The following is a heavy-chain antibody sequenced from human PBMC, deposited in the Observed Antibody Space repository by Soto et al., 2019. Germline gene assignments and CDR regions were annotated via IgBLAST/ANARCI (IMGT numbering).Heavy chain of an antibody. CDR3: ARAYGDYVFDY. CDR1: GASIISSTFY. D-gene: IGHD4-17*01. V-gene: IGHV4-39*01. CDR2: IYYDGST. J-gene: IGHJ4*02. Sequence: PSETLSLTCTVSGASIISSTFYWGWIRQPPGKGLESIANIYYDGSTYYNPSLKSRVTISVDTSKNQFSLKLSSVTAADTAVYYCARAYGDYVFDYWGQGTLVTVSS.